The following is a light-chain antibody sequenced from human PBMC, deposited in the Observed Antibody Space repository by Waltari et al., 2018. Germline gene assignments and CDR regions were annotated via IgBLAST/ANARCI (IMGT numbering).Light chain of an antibody. J-gene: IGKJ1*01. Sequence: EIVLTQSPATLSLSPGERATLPCRASQRVNNYLAWFQQKPGQAPRLLIYDTSNRATGIPARFSGSGSGTDFTLTISSLEPEDFVVYYCQQRSNWPWTFGQGTKVEIK. CDR3: QQRSNWPWT. CDR2: DTS. V-gene: IGKV3-11*01. CDR1: QRVNNY.